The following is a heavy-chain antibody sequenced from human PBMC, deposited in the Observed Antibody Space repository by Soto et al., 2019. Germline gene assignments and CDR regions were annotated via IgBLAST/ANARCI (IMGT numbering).Heavy chain of an antibody. CDR3: ARDDYSNQGAYYYYVLDV. V-gene: IGHV4-4*07. CDR2: IYTSGST. Sequence: QVQLQESGPGLVKPSETLSLTCTVSGASISSYYWSWIRQPAGKGLEWIGRIYTSGSTNHNPSLKSRVTMSVDTSKNQFSLKLSSVTAADTAVYYCARDDYSNQGAYYYYVLDVWGQGTTVTVSS. D-gene: IGHD4-4*01. CDR1: GASISSYY. J-gene: IGHJ6*02.